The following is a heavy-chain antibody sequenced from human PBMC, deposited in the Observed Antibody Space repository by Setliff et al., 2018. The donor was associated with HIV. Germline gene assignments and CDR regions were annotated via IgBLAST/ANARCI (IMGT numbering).Heavy chain of an antibody. Sequence: SETLSLTCTVSGDSITSGGYSWTWIRQPPGTALEWVGYIYYSGRTSHSGSTYYNPSVASRITISGDTSKNQFSLKLTSVTAADTAIYYCARENGWLFGWFDPWGQGTPVTVSS. CDR1: GDSITSGGYS. D-gene: IGHD3-22*01. V-gene: IGHV4-30-4*08. J-gene: IGHJ5*02. CDR3: ARENGWLFGWFDP. CDR2: IYYSGRTSHSGST.